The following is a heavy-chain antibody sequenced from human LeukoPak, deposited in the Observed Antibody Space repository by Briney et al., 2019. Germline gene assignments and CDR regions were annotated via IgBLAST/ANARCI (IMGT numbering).Heavy chain of an antibody. J-gene: IGHJ5*02. D-gene: IGHD1-7*01. Sequence: GASVKVSCKASGYTFTGYGISWVRQAPGQGLEWMGWISAYNGNTNYAQKLQGRVTMTTDTSTSTAYMELRSLRSDDTAVYYCARVLFMTGTTREPWFDPWGQGTLVTVSS. CDR2: ISAYNGNT. CDR1: GYTFTGYG. CDR3: ARVLFMTGTTREPWFDP. V-gene: IGHV1-18*01.